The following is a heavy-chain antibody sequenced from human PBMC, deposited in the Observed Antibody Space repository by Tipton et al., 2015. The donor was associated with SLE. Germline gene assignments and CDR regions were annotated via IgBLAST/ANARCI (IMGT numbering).Heavy chain of an antibody. CDR1: GGSISSYY. J-gene: IGHJ4*02. D-gene: IGHD3-22*01. Sequence: TLSLTCIVSGGSISSYYWNWIRQPPGKGLEWIGYIYYSGSTNYNPSLKSRVTISINRSKNQFSLKLSSVTAADTAVYYCASGSSSGYQVNWGQGTLVTVSS. V-gene: IGHV4-59*01. CDR2: IYYSGST. CDR3: ASGSSSGYQVN.